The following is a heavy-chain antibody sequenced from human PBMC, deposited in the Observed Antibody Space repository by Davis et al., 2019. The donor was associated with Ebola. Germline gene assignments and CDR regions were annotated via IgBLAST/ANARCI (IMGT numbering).Heavy chain of an antibody. V-gene: IGHV1-2*06. D-gene: IGHD2-8*01. CDR1: GYTFTGYY. Sequence: AASVKVSCKASGYTFTGYYMHWVRRAPGQGLEWMGRINPYNGGTNYAQKFQGRVTMTRDTSISTAYMELSRLRSDDTAVYYCASATVGYCTNGVCYGGWFDPWGQGTLVTVSS. CDR3: ASATVGYCTNGVCYGGWFDP. CDR2: INPYNGGT. J-gene: IGHJ5*02.